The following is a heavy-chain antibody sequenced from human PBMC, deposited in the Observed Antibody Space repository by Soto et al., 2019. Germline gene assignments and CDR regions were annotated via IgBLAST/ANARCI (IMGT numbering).Heavy chain of an antibody. Sequence: SETLSLTCTVSGGSISSSSYYWGWIRQPPGKGLEWIGSIYYSGSTYYNPSLKSRVTISVDTSKNQFSLKLSSVTAADTAVYYCARHEGVAAPYYFDYWGQGTLVTVSS. J-gene: IGHJ4*02. CDR1: GGSISSSSYY. V-gene: IGHV4-39*01. CDR3: ARHEGVAAPYYFDY. CDR2: IYYSGST. D-gene: IGHD2-15*01.